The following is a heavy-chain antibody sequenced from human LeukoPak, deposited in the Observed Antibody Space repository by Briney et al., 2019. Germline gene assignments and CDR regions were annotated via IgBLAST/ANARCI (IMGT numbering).Heavy chain of an antibody. CDR2: MNPNSGNT. J-gene: IGHJ3*02. Sequence: ASVKVSCKASGYTFSSYDINWVRQATGQGLDWMGWMNPNSGNTGYAQKFQGRVTITRNTSISTAYMELSSLRSEDTAVYYCARGYDSSGYYSLDAFDIWGQGTMVTVSS. D-gene: IGHD3-22*01. CDR3: ARGYDSSGYYSLDAFDI. V-gene: IGHV1-8*01. CDR1: GYTFSSYD.